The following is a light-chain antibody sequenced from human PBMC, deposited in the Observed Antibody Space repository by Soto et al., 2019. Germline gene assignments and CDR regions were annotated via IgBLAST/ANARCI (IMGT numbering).Light chain of an antibody. CDR1: HDISNY. CDR3: QQYDNLPLT. Sequence: IQLTQSPSARATPAGGSGPSTCQASHDISNYLNWFQQKPGKAPNLLIYDASNLETGVPSRFSGSGSGTHFTFTISSLQPEDIATYYCQQYDNLPLTFGRGTKVDIK. J-gene: IGKJ4*01. CDR2: DAS. V-gene: IGKV1-33*01.